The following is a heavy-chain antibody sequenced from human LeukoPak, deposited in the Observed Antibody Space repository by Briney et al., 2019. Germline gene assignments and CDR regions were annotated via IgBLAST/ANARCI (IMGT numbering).Heavy chain of an antibody. V-gene: IGHV3-7*01. CDR1: GFTFSSYW. CDR2: IKQDGSEK. CDR3: AELGITMIGGV. D-gene: IGHD3-10*02. Sequence: GGSLRLSCAASGFTFSSYWMSWVRQAPGKGLEWVANIKQDGSEKYYVDSVKGRFAISRDNAKNSLYLQVNSLRAEDTAVYYCAELGITMIGGVWGKGTTVTISS. J-gene: IGHJ6*04.